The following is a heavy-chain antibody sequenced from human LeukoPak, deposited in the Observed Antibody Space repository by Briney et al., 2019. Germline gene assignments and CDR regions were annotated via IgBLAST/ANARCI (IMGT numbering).Heavy chain of an antibody. J-gene: IGHJ2*01. CDR1: GYSFTNYW. CDR3: ARERSSNWYFDL. Sequence: GESLRISCKGSGYSFTNYWISWVRQMPGKGLEWMGRIDPSDSYTNYSPSFQGHVTISADKSISTAYLQWSSLKASDAAMSYCARERSSNWYFDLWGRGTLVTVSS. D-gene: IGHD6-13*01. CDR2: IDPSDSYT. V-gene: IGHV5-10-1*01.